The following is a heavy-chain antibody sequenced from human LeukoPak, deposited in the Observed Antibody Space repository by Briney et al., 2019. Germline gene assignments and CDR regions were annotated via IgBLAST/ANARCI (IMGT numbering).Heavy chain of an antibody. CDR3: ARVGPKYCSSTSCYGRAFDI. V-gene: IGHV4-30-2*01. D-gene: IGHD2-2*01. CDR1: GGSISSGGYS. Sequence: SQTLPLTCAVSGGSISSGGYSWSWIRQPPGKGLEWIGYTYHSGSTYYNPSLKSRVTISVDRSKNQFSLKLSSVTAADTAVYYCARVGPKYCSSTSCYGRAFDIWGQGTMVTVSS. CDR2: TYHSGST. J-gene: IGHJ3*02.